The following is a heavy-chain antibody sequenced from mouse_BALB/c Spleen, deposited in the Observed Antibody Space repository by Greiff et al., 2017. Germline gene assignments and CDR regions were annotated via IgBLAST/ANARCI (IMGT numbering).Heavy chain of an antibody. J-gene: IGHJ4*01. D-gene: IGHD3-1*01. CDR1: GYTFTSYW. V-gene: IGHV1-69*02. CDR3: TSQLGLRGYAMDY. Sequence: QVQLQQPGAELVRPGASVKLSCKASGYTFTSYWINWVKQRPGQGLEWIGNIYPSDSYTNYNQKFKDKATLTVDKSSSTAYMQLSSPTSEDSAVYYWTSQLGLRGYAMDYWGQGTSVTVSS. CDR2: IYPSDSYT.